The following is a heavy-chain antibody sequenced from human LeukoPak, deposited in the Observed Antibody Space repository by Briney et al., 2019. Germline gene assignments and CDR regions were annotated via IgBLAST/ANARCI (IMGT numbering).Heavy chain of an antibody. J-gene: IGHJ3*02. CDR3: AKDSSGWRDAFDI. V-gene: IGHV3-9*01. D-gene: IGHD6-19*01. Sequence: PGGSLRLSCAASGFTFDDYAMHWVRQAPGKGLEWVSGISWNSGGIGYADSVKGRFTISRDNAKNSLYLQMNSLRAEDTALYYCAKDSSGWRDAFDIWGQGTMVTVSS. CDR1: GFTFDDYA. CDR2: ISWNSGGI.